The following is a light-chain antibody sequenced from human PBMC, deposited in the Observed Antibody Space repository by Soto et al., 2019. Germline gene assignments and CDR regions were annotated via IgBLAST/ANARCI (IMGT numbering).Light chain of an antibody. CDR1: SGHSSYA. J-gene: IGLJ2*01. V-gene: IGLV4-69*01. Sequence: QLVLTQPPSASASLGASVKLTCTLSSGHSSYAIAWHQQQPEKGPRYLMKLNSDGSHRKGDGIPDRFSGSSSGAEHYLTISSLQSEDEAYYYCQTWGTGIGVFGGGTKLTVL. CDR3: QTWGTGIGV. CDR2: LNSDGSH.